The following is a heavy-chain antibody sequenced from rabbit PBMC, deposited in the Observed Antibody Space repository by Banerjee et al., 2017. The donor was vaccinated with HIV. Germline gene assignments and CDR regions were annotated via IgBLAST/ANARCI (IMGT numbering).Heavy chain of an antibody. CDR2: IYAGSGGST. D-gene: IGHD1-1*01. V-gene: IGHV1S40*01. CDR3: ARGIYASSSGYPNYFNL. CDR1: GFTLSSYW. Sequence: QSLEESGGDLVKPGASLTLTCTASGFTLSSYWMCWVRQAPGKGLEWIACIYAGSGGSTYYASWAKGRFTISKTSSTTVTLQMTSLTAADTATYFCARGIYASSSGYPNYFNLWGPGTLVTVS. J-gene: IGHJ4*01.